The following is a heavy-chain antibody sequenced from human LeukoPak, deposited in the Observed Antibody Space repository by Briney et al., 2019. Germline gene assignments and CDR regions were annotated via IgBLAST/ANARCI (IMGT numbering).Heavy chain of an antibody. J-gene: IGHJ2*01. CDR3: ARYDFILISYFDL. CDR2: IYSGGSTI. CDR1: GFTVSSNY. D-gene: IGHD3-3*01. V-gene: IGHV3-53*01. Sequence: GGSLRLSCAASGFTVSSNYMSWVRQAPGKGLEWVSVIYSGGSTIYYADSVKGRFTISRDNAKNSLYLQMNSLRAEDTAVYYCARYDFILISYFDLWGRGTLVTVSS.